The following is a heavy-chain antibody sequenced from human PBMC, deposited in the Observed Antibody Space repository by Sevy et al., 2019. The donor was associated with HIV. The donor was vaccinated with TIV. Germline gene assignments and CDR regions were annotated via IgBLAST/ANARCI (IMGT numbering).Heavy chain of an antibody. CDR2: IYYSGST. CDR1: GGSIISYY. CDR3: ARGTYYDTEGSFDY. Sequence: SETLSLTCTVSGGSIISYYWSWIRQPPGKGLEWIGYIYYSGSTNYNPSLKSRVTISVDTSKNQFSLKLSSVTAADTAVYYCARGTYYDTEGSFDYWGQGTLVTVSS. V-gene: IGHV4-59*13. J-gene: IGHJ4*02. D-gene: IGHD3-22*01.